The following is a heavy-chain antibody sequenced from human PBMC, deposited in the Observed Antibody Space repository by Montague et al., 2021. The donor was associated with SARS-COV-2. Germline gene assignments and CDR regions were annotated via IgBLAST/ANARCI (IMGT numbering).Heavy chain of an antibody. Sequence: SETLSLTCTVYGPSISGYYLTWVRPSPKTALESIAYVCHTRNTNSKPSSKGRDTVSVDTSTNQLSLRRTSVSAADSAKYFCARHRRFGVPVAGGAYFDHWGHGTQATVSS. CDR3: ARHRRFGVPVAGGAYFDH. V-gene: IGHV4-59*08. CDR2: VCHTRNT. CDR1: GPSISGYY. J-gene: IGHJ4*01. D-gene: IGHD6-19*01.